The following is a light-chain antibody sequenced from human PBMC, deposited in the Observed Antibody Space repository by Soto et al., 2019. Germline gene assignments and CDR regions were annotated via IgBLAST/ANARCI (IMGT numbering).Light chain of an antibody. Sequence: QTVVTQEPSLTVSPGGTVTLTCALTTGAVTSDYYPNWFQRKPGQALRTLIYRTSNKHSWTPARFSGSLLGGKAALTLSGVQPEDEADFYCVLLYGGAWVFGGGTKVTVL. V-gene: IGLV7-43*01. J-gene: IGLJ3*02. CDR2: RTS. CDR1: TGAVTSDYY. CDR3: VLLYGGAWV.